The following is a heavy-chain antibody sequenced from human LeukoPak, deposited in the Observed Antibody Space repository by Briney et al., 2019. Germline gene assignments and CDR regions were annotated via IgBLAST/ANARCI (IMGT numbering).Heavy chain of an antibody. D-gene: IGHD3-3*01. CDR1: GGSISNYY. CDR3: AIQYYDFWSGYLDY. J-gene: IGHJ4*02. Sequence: SETLSLTCTVSGGSISNYYWSWVRQPAGKGLEWIGRIYTSGSTNYNPSLKSRVTMSVDTSTNQFSLKLSSVTAADTAVYYCAIQYYDFWSGYLDYWGQGTLVTVSS. V-gene: IGHV4-4*07. CDR2: IYTSGST.